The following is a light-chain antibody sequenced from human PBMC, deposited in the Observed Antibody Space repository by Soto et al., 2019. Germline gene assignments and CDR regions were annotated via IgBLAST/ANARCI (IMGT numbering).Light chain of an antibody. CDR3: QQRTRWPMT. V-gene: IGKV3-11*01. Sequence: EIVFTQSPATLSVSPGERVTLSCRASQNLHSFLNWYQQRPGQAPRPLIYDGSKRAAGVLDRISGDGSGTDYTLTISSLEPEDFAVYYCQQRTRWPMTFGQGTRLEIK. CDR2: DGS. J-gene: IGKJ5*01. CDR1: QNLHSF.